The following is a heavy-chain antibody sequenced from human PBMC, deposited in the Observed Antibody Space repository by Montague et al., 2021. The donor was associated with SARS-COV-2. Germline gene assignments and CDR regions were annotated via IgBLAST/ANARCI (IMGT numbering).Heavy chain of an antibody. CDR1: GFTFSSYE. CDR3: ARHYGDYFYDYYGMDV. D-gene: IGHD4-17*01. V-gene: IGHV3-48*03. Sequence: SLRLSCAASGFTFSSYEMNWVRQAPGKGLEWLSYISRSDDLIYYXDSVKGRFTISRDNAKRSLYLQITSLRAEDTAVYYCARHYGDYFYDYYGMDVWGQGTTVTVSS. J-gene: IGHJ6*02. CDR2: ISRSDDLI.